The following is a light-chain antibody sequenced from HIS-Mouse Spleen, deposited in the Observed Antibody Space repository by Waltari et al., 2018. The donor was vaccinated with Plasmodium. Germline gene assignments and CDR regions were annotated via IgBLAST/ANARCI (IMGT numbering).Light chain of an antibody. CDR1: QSVSSY. CDR2: DAS. CDR3: QQRSNWPLT. V-gene: IGKV3-11*01. J-gene: IGKJ4*01. Sequence: EIVLTQSPATLSLSPGERANLSCRASQSVSSYLAWYQQKPGQAPRLLIYDASNRATGITARFSGSGSGTDFTLTISSLEPEDFAVYYCQQRSNWPLTFGGGTKVEIK.